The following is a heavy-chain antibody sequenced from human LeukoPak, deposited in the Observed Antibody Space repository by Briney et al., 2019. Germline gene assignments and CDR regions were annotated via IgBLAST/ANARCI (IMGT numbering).Heavy chain of an antibody. CDR2: IHSGGNT. Sequence: GGSLRLSCAASGLAVRSNYMGWVRQAPGKGLEWVSVIHSGGNTYYADSVKGRFTISRDNSRNTMDLQMNSLRAEDTAVYYCARCDSSRWNGIDYWGQGTLVTVSS. CDR3: ARCDSSRWNGIDY. V-gene: IGHV3-53*01. CDR1: GLAVRSNY. D-gene: IGHD6-13*01. J-gene: IGHJ4*02.